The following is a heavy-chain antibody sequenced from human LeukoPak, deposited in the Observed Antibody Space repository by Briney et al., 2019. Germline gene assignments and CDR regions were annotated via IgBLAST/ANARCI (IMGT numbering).Heavy chain of an antibody. CDR2: TLYSGGT. V-gene: IGHV4-31*03. J-gene: IGHJ6*01. CDR1: GVSISSGSYL. CDR3: ARDRAGGMDV. Sequence: KASETLSITCTVSGVSISSGSYLWNWIRQHPGKGLEWIGHTLYSGGTYYNPSLKSRLTISVDTSKNQLSLKLTSVTAADTAVYYCARDRAGGMDVWGQGTTVTVSS. D-gene: IGHD3-10*01.